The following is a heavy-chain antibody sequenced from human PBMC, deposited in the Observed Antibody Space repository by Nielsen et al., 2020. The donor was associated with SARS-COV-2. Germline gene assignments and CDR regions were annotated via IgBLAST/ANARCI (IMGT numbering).Heavy chain of an antibody. J-gene: IGHJ4*02. CDR1: GYSFTSYW. V-gene: IGHV5-51*01. CDR3: ARVGGYCTGGRCHPLWEFDF. D-gene: IGHD2-8*02. CDR2: IHPDDSDT. Sequence: GESLKISCKASGYSFTSYWIGWVRRMPGKGLEWMGVIHPDDSDTRYSPSFQGQVTISADKSITTAYLQWSSLKASDTAMYYCARVGGYCTGGRCHPLWEFDFWGQGTLVTVSS.